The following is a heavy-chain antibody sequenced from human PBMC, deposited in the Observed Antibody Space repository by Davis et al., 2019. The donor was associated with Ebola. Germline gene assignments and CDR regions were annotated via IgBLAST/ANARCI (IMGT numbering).Heavy chain of an antibody. CDR2: IYSGGST. CDR3: AREGAGTLVFHGMDV. V-gene: IGHV3-66*01. Sequence: PGGSLRLSCAVYGGSFSGYYWSWIRQPPGKGLEWVSVIYSGGSTYYADSVKGRFTISRDNSKNTLYLQMNSLRAEDTAVYYCAREGAGTLVFHGMDVWGQGTTVTVSS. D-gene: IGHD6-19*01. CDR1: GGSFSGYY. J-gene: IGHJ6*02.